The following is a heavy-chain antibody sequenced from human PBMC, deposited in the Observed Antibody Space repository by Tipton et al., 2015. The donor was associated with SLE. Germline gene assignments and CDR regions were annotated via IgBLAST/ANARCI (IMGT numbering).Heavy chain of an antibody. D-gene: IGHD3-22*01. J-gene: IGHJ3*02. V-gene: IGHV3-53*04. CDR2: IYSGGST. CDR1: GFTVSSNY. CDR3: ARAMSYYYYDSSDAFDT. Sequence: SLRLSCAASGFTVSSNYMSWVRQAPGKGLEWVSVIYSGGSTYYADSVKGRFTISRHNSKNTLYLQMNSLRAEDTAVYYCARAMSYYYYDSSDAFDTWGQGTMVTVSS.